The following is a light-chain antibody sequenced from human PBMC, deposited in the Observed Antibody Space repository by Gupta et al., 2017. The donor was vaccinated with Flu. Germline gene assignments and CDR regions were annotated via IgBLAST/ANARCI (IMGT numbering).Light chain of an antibody. Sequence: QSAPTPPASVSGSPGQSITISCTGTSSDVGNTDLVSWYQQHPGKAPKFMIYDDNKRPSGVPERFSGSKSGNTASLTITGLQAEDEADYYCCSYADSNTIWVFGGGTRLTVL. CDR1: SSDVGNTDL. CDR2: DDN. V-gene: IGLV2-23*01. CDR3: CSYADSNTIWV. J-gene: IGLJ3*02.